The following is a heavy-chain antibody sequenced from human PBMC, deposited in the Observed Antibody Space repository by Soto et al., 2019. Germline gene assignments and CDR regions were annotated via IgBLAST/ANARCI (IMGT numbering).Heavy chain of an antibody. CDR2: IDNTWTVS. V-gene: IGHV3-74*01. CDR3: ARGWFGPDF. Sequence: EVQLVESGGGLVQPGGSLRLYCAASGFTLSGLSMHWGRQAPGKGLVWVSVIDNTWTVSTYADSVKGRFTSSRDNAKNMLFLQMNSLRVGDTAVYYFARGWFGPDFWGKGTTVTVSS. J-gene: IGHJ6*04. CDR1: GFTLSGLS. D-gene: IGHD3-10*01.